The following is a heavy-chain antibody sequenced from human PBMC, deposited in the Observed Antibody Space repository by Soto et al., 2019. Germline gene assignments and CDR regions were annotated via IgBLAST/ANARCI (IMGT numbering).Heavy chain of an antibody. D-gene: IGHD3-22*01. CDR3: ARLDYYDSSGYYGSPYYYGMDV. V-gene: IGHV5-10-1*01. J-gene: IGHJ6*02. CDR2: IDPSDSYT. CDR1: GYSFTSYW. Sequence: GESLKISCKGSGYSFTSYWISWVRQMPGKGLEWMGRIDPSDSYTNYSPSFQGHVTISADKSISTAYLQWSSLKASDTAMYYCARLDYYDSSGYYGSPYYYGMDVWGQGTTVTVSS.